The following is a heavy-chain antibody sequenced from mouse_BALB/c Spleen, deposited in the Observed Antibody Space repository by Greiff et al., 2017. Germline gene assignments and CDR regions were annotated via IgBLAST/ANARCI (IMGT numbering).Heavy chain of an antibody. CDR3: ERDHYGPMDY. CDR1: GYSITSGYY. CDR2: ISYNGSN. V-gene: IGHV3-6*02. D-gene: IGHD1-1*02. Sequence: EVKLMESGPGLVKPSQSLSLTCSVTGYSITSGYYWNWIRQFAGNKLEWVGYISYNGSNNYNPSLKNRISITRDTSKNKLFLKLNSVTTEDTATYNSERDHYGPMDYWGQGTSVTVSS. J-gene: IGHJ4*01.